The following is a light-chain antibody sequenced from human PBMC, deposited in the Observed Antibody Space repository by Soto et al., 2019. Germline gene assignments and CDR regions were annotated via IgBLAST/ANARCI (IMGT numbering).Light chain of an antibody. J-gene: IGKJ5*01. CDR1: QAFYRSL. CDR3: QQYGNAPIT. Sequence: ETVSTQSPGTLSLSPGEGASRSCRATQAFYRSLLACYQTKTGEDTSQVSYSTSSRATGIPDKFSRSGLGTDFTPGNSRLEVKDFAVYHCQQYGNAPITFGQTTRLGI. CDR2: STS. V-gene: IGKV3-20*01.